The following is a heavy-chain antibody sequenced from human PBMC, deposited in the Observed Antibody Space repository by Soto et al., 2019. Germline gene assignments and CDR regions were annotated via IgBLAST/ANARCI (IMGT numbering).Heavy chain of an antibody. V-gene: IGHV5-51*01. CDR3: ARHFRYYYDSSGYYQRLLCDYYCYYGMDV. J-gene: IGHJ6*02. CDR2: IYSGDSDT. CDR1: GYSSTRYW. Sequence: GAALKISCKGSGYSSTRYWIGWVRQMPEEGLEWMGIIYSGDSDTRYSPSFQGQVTISADKSISTAYLQWSSLKASDTAMYYCARHFRYYYDSSGYYQRLLCDYYCYYGMDVWGQGTTVTVSS. D-gene: IGHD3-22*01.